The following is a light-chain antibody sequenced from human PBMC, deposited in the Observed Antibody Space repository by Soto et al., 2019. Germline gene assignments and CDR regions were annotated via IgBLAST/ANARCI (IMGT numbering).Light chain of an antibody. V-gene: IGKV1-39*01. Sequence: DIQMTQSPSSLSESVGDRVTITCRASQYVATYLNWYQQKPGKAPKLLIYGASSLQSGVPSRFSGIGSWTDFTLTISSLQPEDSATYYCQQSYRTPRSFGQGTKVEVK. J-gene: IGKJ1*01. CDR3: QQSYRTPRS. CDR2: GAS. CDR1: QYVATY.